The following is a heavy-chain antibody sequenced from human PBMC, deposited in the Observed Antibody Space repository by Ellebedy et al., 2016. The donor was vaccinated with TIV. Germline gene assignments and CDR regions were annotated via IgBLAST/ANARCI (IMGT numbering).Heavy chain of an antibody. CDR1: GYTFTSYG. CDR3: ARDPVARWVGYDY. D-gene: IGHD6-19*01. CDR2: ISAYNGNT. V-gene: IGHV1-18*01. Sequence: ASVKVSXKASGYTFTSYGISWVRQAPGQGLEWMGWISAYNGNTNYAQKFQGRVTITADESTSTAYMELSSLRSEDTAVYYCARDPVARWVGYDYWGQGTLVTVSS. J-gene: IGHJ4*02.